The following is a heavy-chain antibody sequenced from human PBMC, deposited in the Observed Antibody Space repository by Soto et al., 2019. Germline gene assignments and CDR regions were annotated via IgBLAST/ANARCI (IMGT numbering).Heavy chain of an antibody. Sequence: QVQLVESGGGVVQPGRSLRLSCAASGFTFSSYAMHWVRQAPGKGLEWVAVISYDGSNKYYADSVKGRFTISRDNSKNTLYLQMNSLRAEDTAVYYCARGVGGIAARLRYFDLWGRGTLVTVSS. D-gene: IGHD6-6*01. CDR1: GFTFSSYA. J-gene: IGHJ2*01. CDR3: ARGVGGIAARLRYFDL. V-gene: IGHV3-30-3*01. CDR2: ISYDGSNK.